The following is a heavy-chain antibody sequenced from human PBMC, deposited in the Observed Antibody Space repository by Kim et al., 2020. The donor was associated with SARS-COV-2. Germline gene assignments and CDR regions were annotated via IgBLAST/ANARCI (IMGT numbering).Heavy chain of an antibody. Sequence: SETLSLTCTVSGGSISSGSYYWSWIRQPAGKGLEWIGRIYTSGSTNYNPSLKSRVTISVDTSKNQFSLKLSSVTAADTAVYYCARGEVDIVATEAYYYYGMDVWGQGTTVTVSS. J-gene: IGHJ6*02. CDR3: ARGEVDIVATEAYYYYGMDV. CDR2: IYTSGST. D-gene: IGHD5-12*01. CDR1: GGSISSGSYY. V-gene: IGHV4-61*02.